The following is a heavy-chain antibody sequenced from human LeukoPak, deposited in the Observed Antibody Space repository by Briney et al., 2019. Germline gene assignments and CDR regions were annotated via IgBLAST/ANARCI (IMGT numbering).Heavy chain of an antibody. CDR2: ISSSGNTI. V-gene: IGHV3-48*03. CDR1: GFTFSTYE. D-gene: IGHD2-15*01. J-gene: IGHJ4*02. CDR3: AREGQDLFDY. Sequence: GGSLRLSCVVSGFTFSTYEMNWVRQAPGKGLEWVSYISSSGNTIFYADSVRGRFTISRDNAKNSLYLQMNSLRAEDTAVYYSAREGQDLFDYWGQGTLVTVSS.